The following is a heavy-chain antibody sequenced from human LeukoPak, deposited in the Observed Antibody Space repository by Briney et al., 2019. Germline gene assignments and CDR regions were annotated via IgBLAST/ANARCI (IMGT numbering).Heavy chain of an antibody. D-gene: IGHD5-18*01. CDR1: GFTFSSYA. CDR3: AKEWARMQLWSSLGDY. V-gene: IGHV3-23*01. CDR2: ISGSGGST. Sequence: GGSLRLSCAASGFTFSSYAMSWVRQAPGKGLEWVSAISGSGGSTYYADSVKGRFTISRDNSKNTLYLQMNSLRAEDTAVYYCAKEWARMQLWSSLGDYWGQGTLVTVSS. J-gene: IGHJ4*02.